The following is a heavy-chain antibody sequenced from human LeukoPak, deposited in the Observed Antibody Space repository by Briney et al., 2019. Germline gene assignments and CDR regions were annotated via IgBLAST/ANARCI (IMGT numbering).Heavy chain of an antibody. CDR3: ARYDSRGSASTRFDY. V-gene: IGHV4-38-2*01. CDR2: IYGTGST. J-gene: IGHJ4*02. D-gene: IGHD3-16*01. CDR1: GYSLGKNYY. Sequence: SETLSLTCAVPGYSLGKNYYWGWIRQPPGKGLEWIGRIYGTGSTSYNPSLMNRVTMSVDTSKNHFSLKLTSVTAADTAVYYCARYDSRGSASTRFDYWGQGILVTISS.